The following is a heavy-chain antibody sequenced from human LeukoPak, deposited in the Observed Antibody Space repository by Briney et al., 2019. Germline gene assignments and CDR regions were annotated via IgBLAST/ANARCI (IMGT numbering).Heavy chain of an antibody. CDR3: ARDGRGSRYYFQH. CDR1: GYTFTSYY. D-gene: IGHD1-26*01. CDR2: INPSGGST. Sequence: ASVTVSCKASGYTFTSYYMHWVRQAPGQGREWMGIINPSGGSTSYAQRFQGRVTMTRDTSTSTVYMELSSLRSEDTAVYYCARDGRGSRYYFQHWGQGTLATVSS. J-gene: IGHJ1*01. V-gene: IGHV1-46*01.